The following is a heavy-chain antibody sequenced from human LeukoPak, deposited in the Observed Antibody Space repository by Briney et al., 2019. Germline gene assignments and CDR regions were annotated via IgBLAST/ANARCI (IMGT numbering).Heavy chain of an antibody. V-gene: IGHV3-7*01. CDR3: HPKPWGAFDI. D-gene: IGHD1-14*01. CDR2: IKQDGSEK. Sequence: GGSLRLSCAASGFTFSSYWMSWVRQAPGKGLEWVANIKQDGSEKYYVDSVKGRFTISRDNAKNSLYLQMNSPRAEDTAVYYCHPKPWGAFDIWGQGTMVTVSS. J-gene: IGHJ3*02. CDR1: GFTFSSYW.